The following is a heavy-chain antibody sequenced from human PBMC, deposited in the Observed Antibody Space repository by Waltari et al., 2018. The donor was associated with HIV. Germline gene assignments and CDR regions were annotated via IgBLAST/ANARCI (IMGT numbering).Heavy chain of an antibody. CDR2: TYYVGPT. CDR3: ARKIPEGHAFDS. CDR1: GYSLTNGYY. Sequence: QVQLRESGPGPVKPSETLSLTCGVSGYSLTNGYYWGWIRQPPGQGREWIGSTYYVGPTYYNPSLKSRVTISVDTSKKQFSLKVTSVTAADTAVYYCARKIPEGHAFDSWGQGTLVTVSS. D-gene: IGHD2-2*01. V-gene: IGHV4-38-2*01. J-gene: IGHJ4*02.